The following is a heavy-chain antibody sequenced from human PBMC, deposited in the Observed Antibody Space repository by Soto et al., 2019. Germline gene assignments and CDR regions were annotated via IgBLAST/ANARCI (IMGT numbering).Heavy chain of an antibody. J-gene: IGHJ6*02. CDR1: GFTFSSYA. V-gene: IGHV3-23*01. D-gene: IGHD3-10*01. CDR2: ISGSGGST. CDR3: EKDDEYYYSSGSYARYYYYGMDV. Sequence: GGSLRLSCAASGFTFSSYAMSWVRQAPGKGLEWVSAISGSGGSTYYADSVKGRFTISRDNPKNTLYLQMNSLRAEDTAVYYCEKDDEYYYSSGSYARYYYYGMDVWGQGTTVTVSS.